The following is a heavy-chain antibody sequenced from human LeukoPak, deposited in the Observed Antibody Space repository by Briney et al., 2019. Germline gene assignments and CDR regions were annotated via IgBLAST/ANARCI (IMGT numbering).Heavy chain of an antibody. J-gene: IGHJ4*02. Sequence: SETLSLTCTVSGGSTSSYYWSWIRQPPGKGLEWIGYIYYSGSTNYNPSLKSRVTISVDTSKNQFSLKLSSVTAADTAVYYCARHKEVKGIAAYDYWGQGTLVTVSS. CDR1: GGSTSSYY. CDR2: IYYSGST. CDR3: ARHKEVKGIAAYDY. V-gene: IGHV4-59*08. D-gene: IGHD6-13*01.